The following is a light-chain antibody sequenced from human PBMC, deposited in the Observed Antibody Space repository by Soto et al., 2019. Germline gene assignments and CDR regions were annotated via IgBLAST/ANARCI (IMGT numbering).Light chain of an antibody. CDR3: AEWDDSLSGVV. Sequence: QSVLTQPPSASGTPGQRVTISCSGTSTNIGRNPVYWYQQLPGTAPKLLIYGNDQRPSGVPDRFSGYKSGASASLAISGLRSEDEADYYCAEWDDSLSGVVFGGGTKVTVL. J-gene: IGLJ2*01. CDR1: STNIGRNP. CDR2: GND. V-gene: IGLV1-47*02.